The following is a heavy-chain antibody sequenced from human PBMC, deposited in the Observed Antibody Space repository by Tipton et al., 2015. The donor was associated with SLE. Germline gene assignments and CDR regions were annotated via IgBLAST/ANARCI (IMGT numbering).Heavy chain of an antibody. CDR1: SGPFSGNH. Sequence: TLSLTCSVYSGPFSGNHWTWIRQPPGKGLEWIGEINHSGTTNYNPSLKSRVTISVDSSKNQFSLNLSSVTAADTAVYYCASRPDVDTALVSDYWGQGTLVTVSS. CDR3: ASRPDVDTALVSDY. V-gene: IGHV4-34*01. D-gene: IGHD5-18*01. J-gene: IGHJ4*02. CDR2: INHSGTT.